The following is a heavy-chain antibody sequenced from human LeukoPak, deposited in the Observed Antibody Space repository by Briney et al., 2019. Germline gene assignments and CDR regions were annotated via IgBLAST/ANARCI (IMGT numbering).Heavy chain of an antibody. CDR3: AGSGVRGVIPDY. D-gene: IGHD3-10*01. Sequence: PSETLSLTCTASGGSISSYDWSWIRQPPGKGLEWIGYIYYSGSTNYNPSLKSRVTISVDTSKNQFSLKLSSVTAADTAVYYCAGSGVRGVIPDYWGQGTLVTVSS. CDR2: IYYSGST. V-gene: IGHV4-59*01. CDR1: GGSISSYD. J-gene: IGHJ4*02.